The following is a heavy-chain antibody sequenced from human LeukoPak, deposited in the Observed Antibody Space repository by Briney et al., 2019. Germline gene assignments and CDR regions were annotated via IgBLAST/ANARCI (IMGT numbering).Heavy chain of an antibody. J-gene: IGHJ4*02. Sequence: GGSLRLSCAASGFTFSSYAMSWVRQAPGKGLEWVSAISGSGGSTYYADSVKGRFTISRDNSKNTLYLQMNSLRAEDTAVYYCAKDLESVYYGSGSYSLSGGLQWGQGTLVTVSS. V-gene: IGHV3-23*01. CDR3: AKDLESVYYGSGSYSLSGGLQ. CDR1: GFTFSSYA. D-gene: IGHD3-10*01. CDR2: ISGSGGST.